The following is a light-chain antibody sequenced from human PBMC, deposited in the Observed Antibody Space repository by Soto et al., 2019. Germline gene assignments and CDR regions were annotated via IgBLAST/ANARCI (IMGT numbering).Light chain of an antibody. Sequence: EILLTQSPCTLALSPGERGTLSCGASQTVSGSYVAWYQQKPGQAPSVLIYGASSRATGIPDRLSGSGSGTDFTLTISRLEPEDFAVYYCQQYGSSGTFGQGTKVDIK. CDR1: QTVSGSY. V-gene: IGKV3-20*01. CDR2: GAS. CDR3: QQYGSSGT. J-gene: IGKJ1*01.